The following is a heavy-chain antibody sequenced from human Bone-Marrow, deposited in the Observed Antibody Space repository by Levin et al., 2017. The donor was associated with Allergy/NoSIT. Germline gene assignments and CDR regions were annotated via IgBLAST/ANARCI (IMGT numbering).Heavy chain of an antibody. V-gene: IGHV3-9*03. J-gene: IGHJ4*02. CDR3: AKDTEYYYDSTGYYNY. CDR2: ISWNSGSI. CDR1: GFNFDHYA. D-gene: IGHD3-22*01. Sequence: SLKISCAASGFNFDHYAMHWVRQAPGKGLEWVSGISWNSGSIGYEDSVKGRFTISRDNAKNSLYLQMNSLRPEDMAFYYCAKDTEYYYDSTGYYNYWGQGTLVTVSS.